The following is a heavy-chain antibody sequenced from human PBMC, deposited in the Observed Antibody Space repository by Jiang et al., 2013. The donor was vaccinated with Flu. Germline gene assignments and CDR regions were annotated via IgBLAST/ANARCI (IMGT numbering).Heavy chain of an antibody. V-gene: IGHV1-8*01. CDR3: ARVEVAGIAAGMDV. D-gene: IGHD6-19*01. CDR1: GYTFTSYD. J-gene: IGHJ6*02. Sequence: CGAEVKKPGASVKVSCKASGYTFTSYDINWVRQATGQGLEWMGWMNPNSGNTGYAQKFQGRVTMTRNTSISTAYMELSSLRSEDTAVYYCARVEVAGIAAGMDVVGPRDHGHRLL. CDR2: MNPNSGNT.